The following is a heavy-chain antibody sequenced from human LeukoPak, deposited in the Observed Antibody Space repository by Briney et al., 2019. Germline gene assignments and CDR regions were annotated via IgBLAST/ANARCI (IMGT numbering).Heavy chain of an antibody. Sequence: GGSLRLSCAASGFTFSSYGMSWVRQAPGKGLVWVSRINSDGSSTSYADSVKGRFTISRDNAKNTLYLQMNSLRAEDTAVYYCASEGEYSYGHKETMDAFDIWGQGTMVTVSS. CDR2: INSDGSST. CDR3: ASEGEYSYGHKETMDAFDI. J-gene: IGHJ3*02. CDR1: GFTFSSYG. V-gene: IGHV3-74*01. D-gene: IGHD5-18*01.